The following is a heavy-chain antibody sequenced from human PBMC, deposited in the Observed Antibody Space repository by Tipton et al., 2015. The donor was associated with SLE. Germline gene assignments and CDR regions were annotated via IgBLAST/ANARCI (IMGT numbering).Heavy chain of an antibody. CDR1: GGSFSGYY. CDR2: INHSGST. Sequence: TLSLTCAVYGGSFSGYYWSWIRQPPGKGLEWIGEINHSGSTNYNPSLKSRVTISVDTSKNRFSLKLSSVTAADTAVYYCARGGVEYYGDYVRDYYGMDVWGQGTTVTVSS. V-gene: IGHV4-34*01. J-gene: IGHJ6*02. D-gene: IGHD4-17*01. CDR3: ARGGVEYYGDYVRDYYGMDV.